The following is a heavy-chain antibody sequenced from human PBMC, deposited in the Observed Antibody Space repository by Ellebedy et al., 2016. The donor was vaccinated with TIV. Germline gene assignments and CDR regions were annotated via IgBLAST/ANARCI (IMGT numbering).Heavy chain of an antibody. V-gene: IGHV3-30*12. CDR3: ATLPGGDDGFDK. J-gene: IGHJ3*02. D-gene: IGHD3-16*01. Sequence: GESLKISCAASGFTFSTYGLHWFPQAPGKVLELFSAIDHGGSNKDYADSVKGRFTISRDNSRNTLYLQMNSLRAEDTAVYYCATLPGGDDGFDKWGKGKMETVSS. CDR2: IDHGGSNK. CDR1: GFTFSTYG.